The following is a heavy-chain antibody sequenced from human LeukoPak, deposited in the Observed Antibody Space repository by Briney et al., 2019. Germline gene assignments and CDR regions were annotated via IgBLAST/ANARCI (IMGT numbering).Heavy chain of an antibody. D-gene: IGHD2-2*01. CDR1: GFTFSSYG. J-gene: IGHJ6*03. CDR2: ISYSGST. Sequence: PGGSLRLSCAASGFTFSSYGMSWVRQAPGKGLEWVSAISYSGSTYYADSVKGRFTISRDNSKNTLYLQMNSLRAEDTAVYYCAKRYSYCSTTSCYDYYYMDVWGKGTTVTISS. V-gene: IGHV3-23*01. CDR3: AKRYSYCSTTSCYDYYYMDV.